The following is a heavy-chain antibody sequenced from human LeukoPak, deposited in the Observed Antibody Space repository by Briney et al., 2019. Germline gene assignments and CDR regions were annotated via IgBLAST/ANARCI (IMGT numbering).Heavy chain of an antibody. V-gene: IGHV3-7*03. CDR2: INPEGSEK. D-gene: IGHD2-21*02. Sequence: GGSLRLSCAVSGLTFSSSWMDWVRGAPGEGREWVASINPEGSEKYSADSVKGRFTISRDNSKDTLFLQMHSLRPGDTAVYYCVREDTPATANYWGQGTLVTISS. CDR1: GLTFSSSW. J-gene: IGHJ4*02. CDR3: VREDTPATANY.